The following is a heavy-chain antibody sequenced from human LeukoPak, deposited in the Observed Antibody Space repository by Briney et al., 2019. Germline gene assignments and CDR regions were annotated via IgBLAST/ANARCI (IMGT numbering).Heavy chain of an antibody. Sequence: GGSLRLSCAASGXTFSSYVMNWVRQAPGKGLEWVSVISGGGGSTYYADSVKGRFTISRDNSKNTLFLQMNSLRAEDTAVYYCAKGGYCSSTSCYVGWFDPWGQGTLVTVSS. J-gene: IGHJ5*02. CDR3: AKGGYCSSTSCYVGWFDP. CDR1: GXTFSSYV. V-gene: IGHV3-23*01. CDR2: ISGGGGST. D-gene: IGHD2-2*01.